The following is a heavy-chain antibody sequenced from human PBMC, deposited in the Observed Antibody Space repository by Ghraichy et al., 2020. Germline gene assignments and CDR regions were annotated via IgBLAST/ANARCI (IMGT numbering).Heavy chain of an antibody. CDR1: GFTVSSNY. CDR2: IYSGGST. D-gene: IGHD6-13*01. CDR3: ARGEATAGTLLVY. V-gene: IGHV3-66*01. Sequence: GGSLRLSCAASGFTVSSNYMSWVRQAPGKGLEWVSVIYSGGSTYYADSMRGRFTISRDNPKSTLYLQMNSLRVEDTAVYYWARGEATAGTLLVYWGQGTLVTVSS. J-gene: IGHJ4*02.